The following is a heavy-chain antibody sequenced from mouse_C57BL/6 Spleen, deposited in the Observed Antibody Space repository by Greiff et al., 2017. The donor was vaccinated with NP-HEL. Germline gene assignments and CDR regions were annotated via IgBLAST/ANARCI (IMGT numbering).Heavy chain of an antibody. J-gene: IGHJ2*01. CDR1: GYTFTDYY. Sequence: QVQLQQSGAELVRPGASVKLSCKASGYTFTDYYINWVKQRPGQGLEWIGRIYPGSGNTYYNEKFKGKATLTVEKSSSTAYMQLSSLTAGDSAVYSCASDYYGGVYYFEYWGQGTTLTVSS. CDR2: IYPGSGNT. CDR3: ASDYYGGVYYFEY. V-gene: IGHV1-76*01. D-gene: IGHD1-1*01.